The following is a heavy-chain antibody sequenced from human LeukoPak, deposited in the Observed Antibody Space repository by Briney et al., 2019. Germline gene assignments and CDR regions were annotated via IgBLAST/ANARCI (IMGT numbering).Heavy chain of an antibody. D-gene: IGHD1-26*01. CDR3: ARASSGSYLNWFDP. CDR1: GGSISSYY. J-gene: IGHJ5*02. V-gene: IGHV4-59*08. Sequence: SETLSPPCTVSGGSISSYYWSWIRQPPGKGLEWIGYIYYSGSTNYNPSLKSRVTISVDTSKNQFSLKLSSVTAADTAVYYCARASSGSYLNWFDPWGQGTLVTVSS. CDR2: IYYSGST.